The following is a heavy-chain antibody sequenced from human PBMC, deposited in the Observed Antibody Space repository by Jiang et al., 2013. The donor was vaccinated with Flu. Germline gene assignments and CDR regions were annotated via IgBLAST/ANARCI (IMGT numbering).Heavy chain of an antibody. CDR1: TNYG. CDR3: LRSSPSGPVY. J-gene: IGHJ4*02. Sequence: TNYGMNWVRQAPGQGLEWMGWINTNTGNPTYAQGFTGRFAFSFDTSASTAYLQISSLTAGDTAVYYCLRSSPSGPVYWGQGSLVTVSS. CDR2: INTNTGNP. V-gene: IGHV7-4-1*02.